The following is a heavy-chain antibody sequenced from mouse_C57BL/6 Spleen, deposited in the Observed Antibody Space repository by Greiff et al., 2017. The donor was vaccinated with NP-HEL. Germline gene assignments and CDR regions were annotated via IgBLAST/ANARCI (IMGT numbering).Heavy chain of an antibody. D-gene: IGHD4-1*01. CDR1: GFTFSSYA. J-gene: IGHJ2*01. CDR3: ARDDPGDYFDY. V-gene: IGHV5-4*01. Sequence: EVKLMESGGGLVKPGGSPKLSCAASGFTFSSYAMSWVRQTPEKRLEWVATISDGGSYTYYPDNVKGRFTISRDNAKNNLYLQMSHLKSEDTAMYYCARDDPGDYFDYWGQGTTLTVSS. CDR2: ISDGGSYT.